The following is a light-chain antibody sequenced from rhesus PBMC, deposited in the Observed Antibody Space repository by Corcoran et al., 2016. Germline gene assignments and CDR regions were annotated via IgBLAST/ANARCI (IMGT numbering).Light chain of an antibody. V-gene: IGKV1-43*02. Sequence: DIQMTQSPSSLSASVGDRVTITCRASQGISTYLNWYQQKPGKAPKRLIYKASSLESGVPSRFSGSGAGTYCTLTISSLQPEDFATYYCLQYNSDPFTFGPGTKLDIK. CDR3: LQYNSDPFT. CDR2: KAS. J-gene: IGKJ3*01. CDR1: QGISTY.